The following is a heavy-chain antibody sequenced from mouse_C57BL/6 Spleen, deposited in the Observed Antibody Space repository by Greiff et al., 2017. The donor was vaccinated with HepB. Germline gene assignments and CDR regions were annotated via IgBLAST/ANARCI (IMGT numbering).Heavy chain of an antibody. D-gene: IGHD1-1*01. Sequence: EVHLVESGGGLVKPGGSLKLSCAASGFTFSDYGMHWVRQAPEKGLEWVAYISSGSSTIYYADTVTGRFTISRDNAKNTLFLQMTSLRSEDTAMYYCARYYYGTVFDYWGQGTTLTVSS. CDR3: ARYYYGTVFDY. CDR2: ISSGSSTI. CDR1: GFTFSDYG. V-gene: IGHV5-17*01. J-gene: IGHJ2*01.